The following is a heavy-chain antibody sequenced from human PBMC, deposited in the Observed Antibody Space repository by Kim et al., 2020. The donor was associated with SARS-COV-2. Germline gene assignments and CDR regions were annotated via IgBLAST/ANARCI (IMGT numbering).Heavy chain of an antibody. CDR3: TTDYGDYYNRWFDP. D-gene: IGHD4-17*01. J-gene: IGHJ5*02. CDR1: GFTFSNAW. CDR2: IKSKTDGGTT. Sequence: GGSLRLSCAASGFTFSNAWMSWVRQAPGKGLEWVGRIKSKTDGGTTDYAAPVKGRFTISRDDSKNTLYLQMNSLKTEDTAVYYCTTDYGDYYNRWFDPWGQGTLVTVSS. V-gene: IGHV3-15*01.